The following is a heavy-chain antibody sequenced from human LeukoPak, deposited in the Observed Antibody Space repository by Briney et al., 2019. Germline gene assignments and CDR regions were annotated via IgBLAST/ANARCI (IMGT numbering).Heavy chain of an antibody. D-gene: IGHD2-2*01. CDR2: INHSGST. CDR1: GGSFSGYY. Sequence: SETLSLTCAVYGGSFSGYYWSWIRQLPGKGLEWIGEINHSGSTNYNPSLKSRVTISVDTSKNQFSLKLSSVTAADTAVYYCARGLVVPAARMPYFDYWGQGTLVTVSS. V-gene: IGHV4-34*01. CDR3: ARGLVVPAARMPYFDY. J-gene: IGHJ4*02.